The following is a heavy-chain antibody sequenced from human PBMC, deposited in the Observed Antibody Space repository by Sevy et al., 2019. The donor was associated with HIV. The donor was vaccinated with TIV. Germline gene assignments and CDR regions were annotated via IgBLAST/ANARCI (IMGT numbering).Heavy chain of an antibody. J-gene: IGHJ4*02. V-gene: IGHV1-18*01. Sequence: ASVKVSCKAYGYSFTTYRITWLRQAPGQGLEWMGWISPHNGDTNYVQNLQGRVTMITDTSTSTAYMELRSLRSDDTAVYYCARAYCSGGSCYSLAYWGQGTRVTVSS. CDR2: ISPHNGDT. CDR1: GYSFTTYR. CDR3: ARAYCSGGSCYSLAY. D-gene: IGHD2-15*01.